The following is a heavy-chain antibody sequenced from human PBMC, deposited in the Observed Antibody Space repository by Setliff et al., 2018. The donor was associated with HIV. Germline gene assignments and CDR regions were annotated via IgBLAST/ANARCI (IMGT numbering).Heavy chain of an antibody. CDR3: ARSHYDSRGYYYRGDAFDI. CDR1: GFSFSIYE. J-gene: IGHJ3*02. Sequence: GGSLRLSCAASGFSFSIYEMNWVRQAPGKGLEWLSYISSSSGTILYVDSVQGRFTISRDNAKNSLYLQMNSLIAEDTAVYYCARSHYDSRGYYYRGDAFDIWGLGTMVTVS. V-gene: IGHV3-48*03. CDR2: ISSSSGTI. D-gene: IGHD3-22*01.